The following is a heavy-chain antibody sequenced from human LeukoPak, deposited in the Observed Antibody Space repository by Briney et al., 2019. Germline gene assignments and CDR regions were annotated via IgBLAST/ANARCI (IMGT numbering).Heavy chain of an antibody. D-gene: IGHD2-21*02. CDR2: INHSGST. CDR3: ARYPIQEVVTEGYFDY. Sequence: PSETLSLTCAVYGGSFSGYYWSWIRQPPGKGLEWIGEINHSGSTNYNPSLKSRVTISVDTSKNQFSLKLSSVTAADTAVYYCARYPIQEVVTEGYFDYWGQGTLVTVSS. CDR1: GGSFSGYY. J-gene: IGHJ4*02. V-gene: IGHV4-34*01.